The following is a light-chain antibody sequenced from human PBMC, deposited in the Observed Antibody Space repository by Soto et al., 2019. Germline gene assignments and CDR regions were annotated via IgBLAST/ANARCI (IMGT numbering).Light chain of an antibody. V-gene: IGLV2-14*01. CDR2: EVS. J-gene: IGLJ1*01. Sequence: LTQPASVSGSAGQSITISCTGTSSDVGGYNYVSWYQQHPGKAPKLMIYEVSNRPSGVSNRFSGSKSGNTASLTISGLQAEDEADYYCSSYTSSSTLVFGTGTKVTVL. CDR1: SSDVGGYNY. CDR3: SSYTSSSTLV.